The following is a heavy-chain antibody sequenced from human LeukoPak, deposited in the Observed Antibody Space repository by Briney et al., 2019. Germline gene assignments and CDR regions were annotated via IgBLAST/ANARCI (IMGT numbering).Heavy chain of an antibody. CDR1: GYTFTSYG. CDR2: ISAYNGNT. Sequence: GASVTVSCKASGYTFTSYGISWVRPAPGQGLAWMGWISAYNGNTNYAQKLQVRVTMTTDTSTSTAYMELRSLRSDDTAVYYCARSRAYYDILTGYFDYWGQGTLVTVSS. J-gene: IGHJ4*02. V-gene: IGHV1-18*01. CDR3: ARSRAYYDILTGYFDY. D-gene: IGHD3-9*01.